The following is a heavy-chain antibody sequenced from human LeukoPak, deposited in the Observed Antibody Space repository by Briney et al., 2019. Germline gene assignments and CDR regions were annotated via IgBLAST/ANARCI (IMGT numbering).Heavy chain of an antibody. J-gene: IGHJ5*02. CDR3: ARDRDYVGGFDP. Sequence: PSETLSLTCVVSGGSVSGYYWGWIRQPPGRGLEWIGYISYSGSTNYNPSLKSRVTISLDTSTSHFSLNVTSVTAADTAVYYCARDRDYVGGFDPWGQGILVTVSS. V-gene: IGHV4-59*02. D-gene: IGHD2-21*01. CDR1: GGSVSGYY. CDR2: ISYSGST.